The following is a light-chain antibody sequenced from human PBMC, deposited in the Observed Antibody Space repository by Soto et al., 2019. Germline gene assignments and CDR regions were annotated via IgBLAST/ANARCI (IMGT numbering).Light chain of an antibody. CDR3: QQYGSSPSWT. Sequence: EIGLTQSPGTLSLSPGERATLSCRASQSVSSSDLAWYQQKPGQAPRLLIYGASSRATGIPDGFSGSGSGTDFTLTISRVEPEDCAVYYCQQYGSSPSWTFGQGTKVDIK. J-gene: IGKJ1*01. V-gene: IGKV3-20*01. CDR1: QSVSSSD. CDR2: GAS.